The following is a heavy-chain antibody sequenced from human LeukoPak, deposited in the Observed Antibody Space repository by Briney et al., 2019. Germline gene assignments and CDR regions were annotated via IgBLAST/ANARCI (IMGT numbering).Heavy chain of an antibody. D-gene: IGHD3-10*01. CDR1: VFTFRIYG. J-gene: IGHJ4*02. CDR3: ARASGLFDY. CDR2: IWKDGSNK. Sequence: GGSLRLSCAASVFTFRIYGMHWVPHAPGKGLGWVAVIWKDGSNKYYADYVKGRFTISRDNSKNTLYLQKNSLRAEDTAVYCCARASGLFDYWGQGTLVTVSS. V-gene: IGHV3-33*01.